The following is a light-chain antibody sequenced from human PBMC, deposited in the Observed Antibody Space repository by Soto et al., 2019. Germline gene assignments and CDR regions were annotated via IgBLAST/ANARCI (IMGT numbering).Light chain of an antibody. CDR2: GAS. CDR3: QQYDSWPFT. V-gene: IGKV3-15*01. CDR1: QSVRSD. J-gene: IGKJ4*01. Sequence: EVVMTQSLSTLSLSPGERATLSCRASQSVRSDLAWYQQKPGRAPRLLIYGASTRASGVPARFSGSGSGAEFTLIISSLQSEDFAFYHCQQYDSWPFTFGGGTKVDI.